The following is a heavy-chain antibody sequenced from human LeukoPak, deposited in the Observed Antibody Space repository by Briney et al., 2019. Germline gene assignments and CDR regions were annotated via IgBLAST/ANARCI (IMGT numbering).Heavy chain of an antibody. CDR1: GYTFTSYG. D-gene: IGHD6-13*01. J-gene: IGHJ4*02. V-gene: IGHV1-2*02. CDR3: ARVDSSSWFFDY. CDR2: INPNSGGT. Sequence: ASVKVSCKASGYTFTSYGISWVRQAPGQGLEWMGWINPNSGGTNYAQKFQGRVTMTRDTSISTAYMELSRLRSDDTAVYYCARVDSSSWFFDYWGQGTLVTVSS.